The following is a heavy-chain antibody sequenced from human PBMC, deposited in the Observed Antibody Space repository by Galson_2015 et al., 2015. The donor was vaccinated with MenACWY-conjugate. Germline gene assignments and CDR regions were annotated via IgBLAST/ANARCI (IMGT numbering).Heavy chain of an antibody. J-gene: IGHJ1*01. D-gene: IGHD3-16*01. CDR3: ARVGDLAFQH. V-gene: IGHV4-39*07. CDR2: MYYLGST. Sequence: PPGKGLEWIGNMYYLGSTYYNPSLKSRVTISIDTSKNQYSLRLTSVTAADTAVYYCARVGDLAFQHWGQGTLVTVSS.